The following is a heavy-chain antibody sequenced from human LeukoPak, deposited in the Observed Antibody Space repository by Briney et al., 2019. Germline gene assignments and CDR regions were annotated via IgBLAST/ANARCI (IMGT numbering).Heavy chain of an antibody. V-gene: IGHV5-10-1*01. Sequence: GESLKISCKGSGYSFTSYWISWVRQMPGKGLEWMGRIDPSDSYTNYSPSFQGHVTISADKSISTAYLQWSSLKASDTVMYYCASTEQWLAPLDYWGQGTLVTVSS. CDR1: GYSFTSYW. CDR2: IDPSDSYT. D-gene: IGHD6-19*01. J-gene: IGHJ4*02. CDR3: ASTEQWLAPLDY.